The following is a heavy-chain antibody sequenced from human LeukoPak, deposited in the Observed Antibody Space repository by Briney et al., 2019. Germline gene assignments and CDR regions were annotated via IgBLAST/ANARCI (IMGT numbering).Heavy chain of an antibody. V-gene: IGHV5-51*01. Sequence: GEPLKISCKGSGYSFTSYWIAWVRQMPGKGLEWMGIIYPGDSDTRYSPSFQGQVTISADNSISTAYLQWSSLKASDTAIYYCASTKRWLHHFDYWGQGTLVTVSS. J-gene: IGHJ4*02. CDR1: GYSFTSYW. CDR3: ASTKRWLHHFDY. CDR2: IYPGDSDT. D-gene: IGHD5-24*01.